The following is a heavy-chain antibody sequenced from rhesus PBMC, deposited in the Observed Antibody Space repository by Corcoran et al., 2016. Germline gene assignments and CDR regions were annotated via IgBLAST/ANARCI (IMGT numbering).Heavy chain of an antibody. CDR1: GGSISSSNW. D-gene: IGHD4-17*01. Sequence: QVQLQESGPGLVKPSETLSLTCAVSGGSISSSNWWSWIRQPPGKGLEWIGNIGGISESTYYNTDLKIRVTISKDTSKNHFSLKRSSVTAADTAVYYCARRPGGNFDYWGQGVLVTVSS. V-gene: IGHV4-65*02. J-gene: IGHJ4*01. CDR2: IGGISEST. CDR3: ARRPGGNFDY.